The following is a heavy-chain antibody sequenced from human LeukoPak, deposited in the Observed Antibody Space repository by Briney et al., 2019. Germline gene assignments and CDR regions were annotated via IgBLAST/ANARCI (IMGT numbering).Heavy chain of an antibody. V-gene: IGHV1-69*13. CDR2: IIPIFGTA. J-gene: IGHJ5*02. CDR1: GGTFSSYA. Sequence: ASVKVSCKASGGTFSSYAISWVRQAPGQGLEWMGGIIPIFGTANYAQKFQGRVTITVDESTSTAYMELSSLRSEDTAVYYCARLGGRCSSTSCYHPAFDPWGQGTLVTVSS. D-gene: IGHD2-2*01. CDR3: ARLGGRCSSTSCYHPAFDP.